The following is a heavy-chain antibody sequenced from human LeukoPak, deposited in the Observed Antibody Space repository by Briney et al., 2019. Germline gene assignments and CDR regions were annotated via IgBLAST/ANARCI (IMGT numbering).Heavy chain of an antibody. CDR2: ISYGGSNK. CDR3: ARSGGDYYYYGMDV. D-gene: IGHD2-15*01. CDR1: GFTFSSYA. Sequence: PGGSLRLSCAASGFTFSSYAMHWVRQAPGKGLEWVAVISYGGSNKYYADSVKGRFTISRDNSKNTLYLQMNSLRAEDTAVYYCARSGGDYYYYGMDVWGQGTTVTVSS. V-gene: IGHV3-30-3*01. J-gene: IGHJ6*02.